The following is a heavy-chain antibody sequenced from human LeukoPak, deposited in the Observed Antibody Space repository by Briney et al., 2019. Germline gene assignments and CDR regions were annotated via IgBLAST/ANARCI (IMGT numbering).Heavy chain of an antibody. CDR3: AGVVEVPAATGLWFDP. Sequence: SETLSLTCTVSGGSIRSYYRSWIRQPPGKGLEWIGYIYYSGSTNYNPSLKSRVTISEDTSKNQFSLKLSSVTAADTAVYYCAGVVEVPAATGLWFDPWGQGTLVTVSS. D-gene: IGHD2-2*01. J-gene: IGHJ5*02. CDR2: IYYSGST. CDR1: GGSIRSYY. V-gene: IGHV4-59*01.